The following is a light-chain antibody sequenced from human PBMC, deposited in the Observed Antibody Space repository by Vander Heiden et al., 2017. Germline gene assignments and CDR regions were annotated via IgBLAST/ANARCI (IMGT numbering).Light chain of an antibody. Sequence: EIVMTQSPATLSVSPGERATLSCRASRSISRNLAWYQQKPGQAPRLLIYGASARATGVTDRSSGSGSGTEFTLTISSLQSVDSAVYYCQQYNNWPPSWTFGQGTKVEV. CDR2: GAS. CDR1: RSISRN. V-gene: IGKV3-15*01. J-gene: IGKJ1*01. CDR3: QQYNNWPPSWT.